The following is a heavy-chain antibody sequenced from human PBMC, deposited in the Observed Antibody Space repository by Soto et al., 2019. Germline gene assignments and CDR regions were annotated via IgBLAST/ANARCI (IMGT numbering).Heavy chain of an antibody. CDR2: ISGSGTPV. J-gene: IGHJ4*02. Sequence: QVQLEESGGGVVKTGGSLRLTCATSGFTFSYYYVAWIRQAPGKGLEWVSHISGSGTPVHYADSVKGRFTNSRDNAKNSVYLQMHSLRVEDTAVYFCARWIGGRDFWGPGTVVTVSS. V-gene: IGHV3-11*01. D-gene: IGHD2-2*03. CDR3: ARWIGGRDF. CDR1: GFTFSYYY.